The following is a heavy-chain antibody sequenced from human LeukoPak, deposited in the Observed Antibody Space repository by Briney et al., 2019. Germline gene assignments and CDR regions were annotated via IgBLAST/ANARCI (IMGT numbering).Heavy chain of an antibody. CDR2: ISYDGSNK. Sequence: PGGSLRLSCAASGFTFSSYAIHWVRQAPGKGLEWVAVISYDGSNKNYADSVKGRFSISRDNAKNSLYLQMNSLRAEDMALYYCAKDTGPGYYYDSSGYSQYYFDYWGQGTLVTVSS. J-gene: IGHJ4*02. V-gene: IGHV3-30*04. D-gene: IGHD3-22*01. CDR1: GFTFSSYA. CDR3: AKDTGPGYYYDSSGYSQYYFDY.